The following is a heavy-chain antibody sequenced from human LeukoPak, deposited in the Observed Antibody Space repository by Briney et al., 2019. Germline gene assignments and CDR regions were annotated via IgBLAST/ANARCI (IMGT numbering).Heavy chain of an antibody. J-gene: IGHJ3*02. CDR2: ISTTGGST. CDR3: AKDHSSSWYSLDAFDI. V-gene: IGHV3-23*01. CDR1: GFTFSSYG. Sequence: GGTLRLSCAASGFTFSSYGMSWVRQAPGKGLEWVSAISTTGGSTYYADSVKGRFTISRDNSKNTLYLQMNSLRAEDTAVYYCAKDHSSSWYSLDAFDIWGQGTMVTVSS. D-gene: IGHD6-13*01.